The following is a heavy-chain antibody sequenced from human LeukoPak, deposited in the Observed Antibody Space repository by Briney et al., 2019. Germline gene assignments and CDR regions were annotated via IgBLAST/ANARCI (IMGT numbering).Heavy chain of an antibody. J-gene: IGHJ4*02. V-gene: IGHV4-4*07. D-gene: IGHD4-17*01. CDR3: ARGREYGDFFDS. CDR1: VDSSSNFY. CDR2: IFSRGIP. Sequence: SETLSLTCTVSVDSSSNFYWNWVRQPAGTGLEWIGRIFSRGIPNYSPSLKSRVTMSVDTSKNQFALKLTSVTAADSAVYYCARGREYGDFFDSWGQGILVTVSS.